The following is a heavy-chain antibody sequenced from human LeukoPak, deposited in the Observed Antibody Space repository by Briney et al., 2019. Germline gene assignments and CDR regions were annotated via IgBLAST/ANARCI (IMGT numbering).Heavy chain of an antibody. CDR2: ISSSGSTI. J-gene: IGHJ4*02. Sequence: PGGSLRLSCAASGFTFSSYGMHWVRQAPGKGLEWVSYISSSGSTIYYADSVKGRFTISRDNAKNSLYLQMNSLRAEDTAVYYCARELPERYSSSWYGIYYFDYWGQGTLVTVSS. CDR3: ARELPERYSSSWYGIYYFDY. D-gene: IGHD6-13*01. CDR1: GFTFSSYG. V-gene: IGHV3-48*04.